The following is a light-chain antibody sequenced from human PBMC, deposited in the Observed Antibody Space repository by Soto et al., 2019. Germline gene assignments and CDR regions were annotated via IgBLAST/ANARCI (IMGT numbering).Light chain of an antibody. CDR1: NRNVGGYNY. CDR2: EVN. J-gene: IGLJ3*02. Sequence: QSALTQPASVSGSPGQSITISCSGTNRNVGGYNYVSWYQHHPGKAPKLMIYEVNHRPSGVSNRFSGSKSGNTASLTISGLQAEDEADYYCSSYTSTSTLNRVFGGGTKLTVL. V-gene: IGLV2-14*01. CDR3: SSYTSTSTLNRV.